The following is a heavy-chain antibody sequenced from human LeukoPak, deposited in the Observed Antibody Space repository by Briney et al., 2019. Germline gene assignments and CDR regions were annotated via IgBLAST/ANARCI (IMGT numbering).Heavy chain of an antibody. V-gene: IGHV3-7*01. Sequence: GALRLSCAASGFTFSTYWLTWVRQAPGKGLEWVASINPDGDVKGYVASVKGRFTISRENAKNSVYLQMNSLRAEDTAVYYCATDKAYSAFDYWGRGTLVTVSS. J-gene: IGHJ4*02. CDR3: ATDKAYSAFDY. CDR2: INPDGDVK. D-gene: IGHD2-21*01. CDR1: GFTFSTYW.